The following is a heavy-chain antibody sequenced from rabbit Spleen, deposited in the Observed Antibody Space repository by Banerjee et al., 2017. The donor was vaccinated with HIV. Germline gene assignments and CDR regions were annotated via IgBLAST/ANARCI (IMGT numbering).Heavy chain of an antibody. Sequence: QSLEESGGDLVKPGASLTLTCTASGFSFSGNYYMCWVRQAPGKGLEWIACIATGSSGFTYYASWAKGRFTCSKASSTTVTLQMTSLTAADTATYFCARDTGTSFSTYGMDLWGQGTLVTVS. D-gene: IGHD8-1*01. CDR1: GFSFSGNYY. J-gene: IGHJ6*01. V-gene: IGHV1S40*01. CDR3: ARDTGTSFSTYGMDL. CDR2: IATGSSGFT.